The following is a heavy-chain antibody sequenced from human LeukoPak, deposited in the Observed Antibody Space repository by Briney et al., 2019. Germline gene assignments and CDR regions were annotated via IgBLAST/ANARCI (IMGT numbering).Heavy chain of an antibody. CDR2: IYYSGST. CDR3: ARFTRTVDWFDP. V-gene: IGHV4-30-4*01. J-gene: IGHJ5*02. CDR1: GGSISSGDYY. Sequence: RPSQTLSLTCTVSGGSISSGDYYWSWIRQPPGKGLEWIGYIYYSGSTYYNPSLKSRVTISVDTSKNQFSLKLSSVTAADTAVYYCARFTRTVDWFDPWGQGTLVTVSS. D-gene: IGHD4-17*01.